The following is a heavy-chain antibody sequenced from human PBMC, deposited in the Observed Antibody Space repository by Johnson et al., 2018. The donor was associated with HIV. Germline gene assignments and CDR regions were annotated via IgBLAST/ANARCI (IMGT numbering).Heavy chain of an antibody. Sequence: QVQLVESGGGVVQPGRSLRLSCAASGFTFSSYGMHWVRQAPGKGLEWVAVISYDGSNKYYADSVKGRFTISRDNSKNTLYLQMNSLRAEDTAVYYCAKVPGRSSSKEGRGAFDIWGQGTMVTVSS. CDR1: GFTFSSYG. D-gene: IGHD6-6*01. J-gene: IGHJ3*02. CDR2: ISYDGSNK. V-gene: IGHV3-30*18. CDR3: AKVPGRSSSKEGRGAFDI.